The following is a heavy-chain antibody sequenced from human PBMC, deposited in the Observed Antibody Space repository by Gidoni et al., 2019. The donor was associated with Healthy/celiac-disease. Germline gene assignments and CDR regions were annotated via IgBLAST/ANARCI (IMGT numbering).Heavy chain of an antibody. J-gene: IGHJ6*02. V-gene: IGHV4-34*01. CDR2: INHSGST. D-gene: IGHD1-26*01. CDR3: ARFSGSSYYYYGMDV. Sequence: KGLEWIGEINHSGSTNYNPSLKSRVTISVDTSKNQFSLKLSSVTAADTAVYYCARFSGSSYYYYGMDVWGQGTTVTVSS.